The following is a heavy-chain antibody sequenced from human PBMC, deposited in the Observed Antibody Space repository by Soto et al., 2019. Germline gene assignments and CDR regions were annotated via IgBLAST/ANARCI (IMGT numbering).Heavy chain of an antibody. Sequence: EVQLAQSGAELKRPGESLRISCKVSGYSFINYWITWVRQVPGKGLEWMGSIDPSDSYAKYSPSFQGHVTLSSDKSASTAXLQXSXLXAXXXXXXXXAXRDYSQFHLDSWGQGTLVTVSS. CDR1: GYSFINYW. CDR3: AXRDYSQFHLDS. J-gene: IGHJ4*02. D-gene: IGHD4-4*01. V-gene: IGHV5-10-1*03. CDR2: IDPSDSYA.